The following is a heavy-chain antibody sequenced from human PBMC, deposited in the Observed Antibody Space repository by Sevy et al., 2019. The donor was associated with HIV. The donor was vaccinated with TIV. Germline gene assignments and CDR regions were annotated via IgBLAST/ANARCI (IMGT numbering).Heavy chain of an antibody. J-gene: IGHJ5*02. Sequence: GESLKISCKGSGYSFTSYWIGWVRQMPGKGLEWMGIIYPGDSDTRYSPSFQGQVTISADKSISTAYLQWSSLKASDTAMYYCARQIAAAGTDWGWLDPWGQGTLVTVSS. CDR2: IYPGDSDT. D-gene: IGHD6-13*01. CDR1: GYSFTSYW. V-gene: IGHV5-51*01. CDR3: ARQIAAAGTDWGWLDP.